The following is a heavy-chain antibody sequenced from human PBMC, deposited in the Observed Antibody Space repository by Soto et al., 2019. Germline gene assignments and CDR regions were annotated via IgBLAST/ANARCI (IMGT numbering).Heavy chain of an antibody. V-gene: IGHV1-8*01. Sequence: ASVKVSCKASGYTFTSYDINWVRQATGQGLEWMGWMNPNSGNTGYAQKFQGRVTMTRNTSISTAYMELSSLRSEDTAVYYCARWKVRGPYDFWSGYQNWFDPWGQGTLVTVSS. CDR1: GYTFTSYD. CDR2: MNPNSGNT. CDR3: ARWKVRGPYDFWSGYQNWFDP. D-gene: IGHD3-3*01. J-gene: IGHJ5*02.